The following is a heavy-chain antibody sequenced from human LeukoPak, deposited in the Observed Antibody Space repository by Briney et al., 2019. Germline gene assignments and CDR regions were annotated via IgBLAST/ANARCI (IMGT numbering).Heavy chain of an antibody. Sequence: GGSLRLSCAASGFTFSNYWMSWVRQVPGKGLEWVANIKQDGSEFYYVDSVKGRFTISRDNSKNTLYLQMNSLRAEDTAVYYCAKDDYYDTSGYRDWGQGTLVTVSS. CDR1: GFTFSNYW. D-gene: IGHD3-22*01. CDR2: IKQDGSEF. CDR3: AKDDYYDTSGYRD. J-gene: IGHJ4*02. V-gene: IGHV3-7*01.